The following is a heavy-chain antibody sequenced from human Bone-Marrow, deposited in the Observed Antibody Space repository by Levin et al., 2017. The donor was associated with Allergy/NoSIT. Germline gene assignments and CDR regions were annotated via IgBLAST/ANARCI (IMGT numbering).Heavy chain of an antibody. CDR3: GVYYGSGKGY. V-gene: IGHV3-72*01. CDR1: GFTIRDHY. CDR2: TRNKANGYIL. D-gene: IGHD3-10*01. Sequence: LSLTCAASGFTIRDHYMEWIRPAPGKGLEWVGRTRNKANGYILDYAASVKGRFSISRDDSRNSVFLQMNSLKTEDAAVYYCGVYYGSGKGYWGQGTLVTVSS. J-gene: IGHJ4*02.